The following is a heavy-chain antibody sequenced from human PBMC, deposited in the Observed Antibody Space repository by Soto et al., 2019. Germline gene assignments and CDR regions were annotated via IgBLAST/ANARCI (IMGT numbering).Heavy chain of an antibody. CDR1: GVSCSSYA. CDR3: AKGLINGRWYAAD. V-gene: IGHV3-23*01. D-gene: IGHD6-13*01. J-gene: IGHJ4*02. CDR2: ISGSGGTT. Sequence: WLSIRQSCGAGGVSCSSYALTWDRQAPGKGPEWVSAISGSGGTTYYADSVKGRFTISRDNSKNTVYLQMNNLRAEDTGVYYCAKGLINGRWYAADWGQGTLVTVSS.